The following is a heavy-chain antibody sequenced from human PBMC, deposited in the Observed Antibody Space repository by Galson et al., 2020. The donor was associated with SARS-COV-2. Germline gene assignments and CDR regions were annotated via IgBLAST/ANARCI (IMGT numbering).Heavy chain of an antibody. Sequence: GGSLRLSCAASGFTFSSYGMHWVRQAPGKGLEWVAVIWYDGSNKYYADSVKGRFTISRDNSKNTLYLQMNSLRAEDTAVYYCARDQSSSGPAVDWGQGTLVTVSS. J-gene: IGHJ4*02. V-gene: IGHV3-33*01. D-gene: IGHD2-2*01. CDR3: ARDQSSSGPAVD. CDR1: GFTFSSYG. CDR2: IWYDGSNK.